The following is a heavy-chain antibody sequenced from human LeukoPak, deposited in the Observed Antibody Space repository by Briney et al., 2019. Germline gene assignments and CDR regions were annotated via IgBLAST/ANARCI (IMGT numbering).Heavy chain of an antibody. Sequence: GGSLRLSCAASXXXXXXXXXXXLXXXXXKXXXXXXXXXXDXSDEXYTDYVKGRFIISRDKSKNTLYLQMNSLRAEDTAIYYGARDIRDCSGDCRPMNWFDPWGLGTLVTVSS. CDR3: ARDIRDCSGDCRPMNWFDP. V-gene: IGHV3-33*01. J-gene: IGHJ5*02. D-gene: IGHD2-21*02. CDR2: XXXDXSDE. CDR1: XXXXXXXX.